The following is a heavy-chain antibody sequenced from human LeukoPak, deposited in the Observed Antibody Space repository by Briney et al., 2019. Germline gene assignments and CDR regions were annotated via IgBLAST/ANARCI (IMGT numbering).Heavy chain of an antibody. V-gene: IGHV1-46*01. D-gene: IGHD4-23*01. CDR3: AREGGRGGYGGNSGDDAFDI. Sequence: ASVKVSCKASGYTFTSYYMHWVRQAPGQGLEWMGIINPSGGSTSYAQKFQGRVTMTRDTSTSTVYMELSRLRSDDTAVYYCAREGGRGGYGGNSGDDAFDIWGQGTMVTVSS. J-gene: IGHJ3*02. CDR1: GYTFTSYY. CDR2: INPSGGST.